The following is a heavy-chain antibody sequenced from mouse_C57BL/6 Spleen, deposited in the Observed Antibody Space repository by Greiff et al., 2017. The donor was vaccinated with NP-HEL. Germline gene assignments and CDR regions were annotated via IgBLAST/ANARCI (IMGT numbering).Heavy chain of an antibody. CDR1: GYSITSGYY. Sequence: EVQLQQSGPGLVKPSQSLSLTCSVTGYSITSGYYCNWIRQFPGNKLEWMGYISYDGSNNYNPSLKNRISITRDTSKNQFFLKLNSVTTEDTATYYCAREGDYFDYWGQGTTLTVSS. CDR3: AREGDYFDY. J-gene: IGHJ2*01. V-gene: IGHV3-6*01. CDR2: ISYDGSN.